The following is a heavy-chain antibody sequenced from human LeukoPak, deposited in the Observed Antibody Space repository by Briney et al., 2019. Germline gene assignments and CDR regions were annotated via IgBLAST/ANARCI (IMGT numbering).Heavy chain of an antibody. J-gene: IGHJ4*02. D-gene: IGHD4-23*01. Sequence: ASVKVSCKASGYTFTSYDINRVRQATGQGLEWMVWMNPNSGNTGYAQKFQGRVTMTRNTSISTAYMELSSLRSEDTAVYYCARAGSMVVKGPGYWGQGTLVTVSS. V-gene: IGHV1-8*01. CDR2: MNPNSGNT. CDR3: ARAGSMVVKGPGY. CDR1: GYTFTSYD.